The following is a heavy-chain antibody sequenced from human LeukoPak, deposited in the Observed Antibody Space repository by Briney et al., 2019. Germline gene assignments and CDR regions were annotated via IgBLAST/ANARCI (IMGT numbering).Heavy chain of an antibody. CDR2: INPSGGST. Sequence: ASVKVSCKASGYTFTSYYMHWVRQAPGQGLEWMGIINPSGGSTSYAQKFQGRVTMTRDTSTSTVYMELSSLRSEDTAVYYCAILQLERRGFDYWGQGTLVTVSS. D-gene: IGHD1-1*01. CDR3: AILQLERRGFDY. CDR1: GYTFTSYY. V-gene: IGHV1-46*01. J-gene: IGHJ4*02.